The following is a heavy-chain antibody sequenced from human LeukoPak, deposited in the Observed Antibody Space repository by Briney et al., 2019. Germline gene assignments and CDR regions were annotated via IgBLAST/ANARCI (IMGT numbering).Heavy chain of an antibody. J-gene: IGHJ6*02. V-gene: IGHV3-23*01. CDR1: GFSFSNYA. D-gene: IGHD2-15*01. CDR2: IISGGST. Sequence: GGSLRLSCSASGFSFSNYAMSWVRQAPGKGLEWITAIISGGSTYYADSVKGRFTISRDNSKNTLYLEMNSLRAEDTAVYYCAKDDCSGGSCYSPYYYYGIDVWGQGTTVTVSS. CDR3: AKDDCSGGSCYSPYYYYGIDV.